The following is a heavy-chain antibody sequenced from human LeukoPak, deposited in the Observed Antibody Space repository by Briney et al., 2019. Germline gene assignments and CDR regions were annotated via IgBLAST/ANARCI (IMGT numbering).Heavy chain of an antibody. CDR2: IIPIFGTA. V-gene: IGHV1-69*05. Sequence: SVKVSCKASGGTFSSYAISWVRQAPGQGLEWMGGIIPIFGTANYAQKFQGRVTITTDESTSTAYMELSSLRSEDTAVYYCARGGGGSCYSCYYYYYMDVWGKGTTVTVSS. CDR1: GGTFSSYA. D-gene: IGHD2-15*01. CDR3: ARGGGGSCYSCYYYYYMDV. J-gene: IGHJ6*03.